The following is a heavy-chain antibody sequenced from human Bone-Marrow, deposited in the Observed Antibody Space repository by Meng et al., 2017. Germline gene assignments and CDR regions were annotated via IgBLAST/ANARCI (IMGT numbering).Heavy chain of an antibody. CDR1: GDSVSSNSAA. Sequence: LQRQQAGQGLVKPSQTLSLTCAIAGDSVSSNSAAWHWIRQSPSRGLEWLGRTYYRSKWYTDYAVSVKSRITINPDTSKNQFSLQLNSVTPEDTAVYYCARGDYSSSPSFWGQGTLVTVSS. D-gene: IGHD3-22*01. J-gene: IGHJ4*02. CDR3: ARGDYSSSPSF. V-gene: IGHV6-1*01. CDR2: TYYRSKWYT.